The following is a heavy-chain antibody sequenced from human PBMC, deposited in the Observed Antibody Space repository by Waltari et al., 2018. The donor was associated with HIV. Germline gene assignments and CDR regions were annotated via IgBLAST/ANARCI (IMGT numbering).Heavy chain of an antibody. J-gene: IGHJ4*02. V-gene: IGHV4-34*01. Sequence: QVQLPQWGAGLLKPSETLSLTCAVYGGSFSGYYWSWIRQPPGKGLEWIGEINHSGSTNYNPSLKSRVTISVDTSKNQFSLKLSSVTAADTAVYYCARAASSSVGFDYWGQGTLVTVSS. CDR1: GGSFSGYY. D-gene: IGHD6-13*01. CDR3: ARAASSSVGFDY. CDR2: INHSGST.